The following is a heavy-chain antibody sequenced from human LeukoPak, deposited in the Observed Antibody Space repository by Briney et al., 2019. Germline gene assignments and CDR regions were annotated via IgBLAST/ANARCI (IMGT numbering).Heavy chain of an antibody. V-gene: IGHV1-69*13. J-gene: IGHJ4*02. CDR2: IIPIFGTA. CDR1: GGTFSSYA. Sequence: SVKVSCTASGGTFSSYAISWVRQAPGHGLEWMGGIIPIFGTANYGQKFQGRVTITADESTSTAYMELSSLRSEDTAVYYCATNIRDDYGGNSDYWGQGTLVTVSS. CDR3: ATNIRDDYGGNSDY. D-gene: IGHD4-23*01.